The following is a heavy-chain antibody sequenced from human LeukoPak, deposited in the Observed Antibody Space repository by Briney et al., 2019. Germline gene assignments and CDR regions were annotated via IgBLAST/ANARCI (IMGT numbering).Heavy chain of an antibody. V-gene: IGHV1-46*01. D-gene: IGHD4-17*01. CDR3: ARRGSYGDYVDY. CDR2: IYPSGGST. Sequence: GASVKVSCKASGYTFTSYYMHWVRQAPGQGLEWMGLIYPSGGSTRYAQKFQGRVTMTRDTSTSTVYMALSSLRSEDTAVYYCARRGSYGDYVDYWGQGTLVTVSS. J-gene: IGHJ4*02. CDR1: GYTFTSYY.